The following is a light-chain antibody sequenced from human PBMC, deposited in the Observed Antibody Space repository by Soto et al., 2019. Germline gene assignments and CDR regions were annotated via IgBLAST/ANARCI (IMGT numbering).Light chain of an antibody. J-gene: IGLJ2*01. V-gene: IGLV1-44*01. CDR2: SDD. CDR1: SSNIGGNS. Sequence: QSVLTQPPSASGTPGQRVTISCSGSSSNIGGNSVNWYQHLPGTAPTILIYSDDERPSGVPDRFSGSMSGTSASLAISGLQSEHEGDYYCAAWDDNLNGPVFGGGTKVTVL. CDR3: AAWDDNLNGPV.